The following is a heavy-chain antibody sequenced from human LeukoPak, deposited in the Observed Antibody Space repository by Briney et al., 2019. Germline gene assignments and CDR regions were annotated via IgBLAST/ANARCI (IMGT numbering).Heavy chain of an antibody. J-gene: IGHJ4*02. CDR3: ARGIQQLGRFDY. CDR1: GFTFSTYS. D-gene: IGHD6-13*01. CDR2: ISSSSSTI. V-gene: IGHV3-48*01. Sequence: GGSLRLSCAASGFTFSTYSMNWVRQAPGKGLEWVSYISSSSSTIYYTHSVKGRFTISRDNAKNSLYLQMNNLRAEDTAVYYCARGIQQLGRFDYWGQGTLVTVSS.